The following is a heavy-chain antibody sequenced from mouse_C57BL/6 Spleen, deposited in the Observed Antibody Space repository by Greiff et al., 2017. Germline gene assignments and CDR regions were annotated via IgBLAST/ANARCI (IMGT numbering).Heavy chain of an antibody. Sequence: QVHVKQSGAELVRPGASVKLSCKASGYTFTDYYINWVKQRPGQGLEWIARIYPGSGNTYYNEKFKGKATLTAEKSSSTAYMQLSSLTSEDAAVYFCARSPPYFSYAMDYWGQGTSVTVSS. D-gene: IGHD2-10*01. CDR3: ARSPPYFSYAMDY. CDR1: GYTFTDYY. J-gene: IGHJ4*01. CDR2: IYPGSGNT. V-gene: IGHV1-76*01.